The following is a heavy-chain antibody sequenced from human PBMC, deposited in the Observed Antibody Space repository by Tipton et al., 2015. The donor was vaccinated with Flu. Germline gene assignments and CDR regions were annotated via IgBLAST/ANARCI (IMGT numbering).Heavy chain of an antibody. CDR2: IFPSGTT. D-gene: IGHD1-20*01. V-gene: IGHV4-39*07. Sequence: TLSLTCTVSSGSIRSTNYFCAWIRQPPGKRLELIGSIFPSGTTYYNPSLKSRVSMSIDASKKQFSLKLTSVTAADTAVYYCSTYNWNDVDAPVSAFDIWGQGTVVTVSS. CDR1: SGSIRSTNYF. CDR3: STYNWNDVDAPVSAFDI. J-gene: IGHJ3*02.